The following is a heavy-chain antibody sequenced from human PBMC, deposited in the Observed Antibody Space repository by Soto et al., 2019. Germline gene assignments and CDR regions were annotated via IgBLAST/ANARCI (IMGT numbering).Heavy chain of an antibody. J-gene: IGHJ5*02. CDR3: SGSYYNGRFDP. Sequence: PSETLSLTCAVYGGSFSGYYWSWIRQPPGKGLEWIGEINHSGSTNYNPSLKSRVTISVDTSKNQFSLKLSSVTAADTAVYYCSGSYYNGRFDPWGQGTLVTAPQ. CDR1: GGSFSGYY. CDR2: INHSGST. D-gene: IGHD3-10*01. V-gene: IGHV4-34*01.